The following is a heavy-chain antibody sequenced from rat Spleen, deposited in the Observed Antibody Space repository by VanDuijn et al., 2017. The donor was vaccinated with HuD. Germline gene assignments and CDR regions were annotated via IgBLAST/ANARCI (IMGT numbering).Heavy chain of an antibody. J-gene: IGHJ2*01. V-gene: IGHV2-13*01. CDR3: SIHPRY. CDR1: GFSLISNS. D-gene: IGHD3-1*01. CDR2: IWGDGIS. Sequence: QVQLRESGPGLVQSSQTLSLTCIVSGFSLISNSVHWVRQPPGKGLDWMGVIWGDGISNYNSALKSRLSISRDTSKNQVFLKMNSLQTDDTGTYYCSIHPRYWGQGVMVTVSS.